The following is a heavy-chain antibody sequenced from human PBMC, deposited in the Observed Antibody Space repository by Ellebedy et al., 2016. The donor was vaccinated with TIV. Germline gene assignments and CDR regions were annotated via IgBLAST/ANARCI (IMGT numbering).Heavy chain of an antibody. Sequence: PGGSLRLSCAASEFTFSTYWMHWVRQAPGKGLVWVSRINSGGNNISYADSVKGRFTISRDNAKNTLYLQMNSLRAEDTAVYYCARSLDYYGPRYHLDYWGQGTLVTVSS. CDR1: EFTFSTYW. D-gene: IGHD3-10*01. CDR3: ARSLDYYGPRYHLDY. CDR2: INSGGNNI. V-gene: IGHV3-74*01. J-gene: IGHJ4*01.